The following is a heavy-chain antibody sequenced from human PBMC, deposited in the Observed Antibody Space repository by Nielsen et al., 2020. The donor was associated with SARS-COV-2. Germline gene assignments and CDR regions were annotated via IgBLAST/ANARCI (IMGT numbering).Heavy chain of an antibody. Sequence: GESLKLSCAASGFTVSSNYMSWVRQAPGKGLEWVSVIYSGGSTYYADSVKGRFTISRDNSKNTLYLQMNSLRAEDTAVYYCARECPDSSSSYFDYWGQGTLATVSS. CDR3: ARECPDSSSSYFDY. J-gene: IGHJ4*02. D-gene: IGHD6-6*01. CDR2: IYSGGST. V-gene: IGHV3-53*05. CDR1: GFTVSSNY.